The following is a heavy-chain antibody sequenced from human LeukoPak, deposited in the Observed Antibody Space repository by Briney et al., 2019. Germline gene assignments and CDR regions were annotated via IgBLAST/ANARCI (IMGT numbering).Heavy chain of an antibody. J-gene: IGHJ4*02. Sequence: GGSLRLSCIESGFAFSSCGMHWVRQAPGKGLEWVAFIRSDGSNKYYADSVKGRFTISRDNSKNTLYLQMNSLRAEDTAVYYCAKDLRYSSGWYFDYWGQGTLVTVSS. V-gene: IGHV3-30*02. CDR1: GFAFSSCG. D-gene: IGHD6-19*01. CDR3: AKDLRYSSGWYFDY. CDR2: IRSDGSNK.